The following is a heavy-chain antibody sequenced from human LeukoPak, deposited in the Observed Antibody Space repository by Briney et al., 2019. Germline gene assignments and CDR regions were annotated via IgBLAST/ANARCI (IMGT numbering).Heavy chain of an antibody. CDR1: EYSFPNYC. V-gene: IGHV5-51*04. D-gene: IGHD6-13*01. Sequence: GESLKISCKHSEYSFPNYCIGWVRQMPGKGLEWMGIIYPDDSDTRYSPSFQGQVTISADRPISTAYLQWSSLRASDTAMYYCAIGRGGQQLGDYWGQGTLVTVSS. CDR3: AIGRGGQQLGDY. CDR2: IYPDDSDT. J-gene: IGHJ4*02.